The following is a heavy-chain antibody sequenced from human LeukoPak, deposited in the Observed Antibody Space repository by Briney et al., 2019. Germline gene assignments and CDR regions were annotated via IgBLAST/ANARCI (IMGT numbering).Heavy chain of an antibody. V-gene: IGHV3-20*04. Sequence: GGSLRLSCAASGFTFDDYGMSWVRQAPGKGLEWVSGINWNGGSTGYADSVKGRFTISRDNAKNSLYLQMNSLRAEDTALYYCARISKSSWGRLGYYYYYMDVWGRGTTVTVSS. CDR2: INWNGGST. J-gene: IGHJ6*03. D-gene: IGHD6-13*01. CDR1: GFTFDDYG. CDR3: ARISKSSWGRLGYYYYYMDV.